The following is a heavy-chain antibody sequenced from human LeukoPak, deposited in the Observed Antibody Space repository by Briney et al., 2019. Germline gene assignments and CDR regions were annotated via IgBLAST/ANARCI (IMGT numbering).Heavy chain of an antibody. J-gene: IGHJ4*02. CDR3: ARTLITVTTDYFDY. D-gene: IGHD4-11*01. CDR2: IYYSGST. Sequence: SETLSLTCTVSGGSISSSSYYWGWIRQPPGKGLEWIGSIYYSGSTYYNPSLKSRVTISVDTSKNQFSLKLSSVTAADTAVYYCARTLITVTTDYFDYWGQGTLVTVSS. V-gene: IGHV4-39*01. CDR1: GGSISSSSYY.